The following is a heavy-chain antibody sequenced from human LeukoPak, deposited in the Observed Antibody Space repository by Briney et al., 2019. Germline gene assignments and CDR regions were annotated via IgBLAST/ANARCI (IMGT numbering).Heavy chain of an antibody. CDR3: AKEPDGIRFDP. V-gene: IGHV4-34*12. CDR1: GQSVSGSRSY. Sequence: SETLSLTCAVYGQSVSGSRSYWAWIRQPPGKGLEWIGNVLLSGRATYNPALESRVSISMDSSKNQFSLTLTSVTAADTAVYYCAKEPDGIRFDPWGQGTLVTVSS. CDR2: VLLSGRA. D-gene: IGHD1-14*01. J-gene: IGHJ5*02.